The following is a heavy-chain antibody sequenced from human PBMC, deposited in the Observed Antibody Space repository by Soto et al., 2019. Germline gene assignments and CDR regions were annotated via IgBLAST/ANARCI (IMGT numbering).Heavy chain of an antibody. D-gene: IGHD6-13*01. CDR3: AKDLGDSSTDDGADY. J-gene: IGHJ4*02. Sequence: QVQLVESGGGVVQPGRSLRLSCAASGFTFSTYDMHWVRQAPGKGLEWVAVISSDGSNEYYADSVKGRFTISSDKSKKALYMQMKSLRAEDTAAYYCAKDLGDSSTDDGADYWGQGTLVTVSS. CDR2: ISSDGSNE. V-gene: IGHV3-30*18. CDR1: GFTFSTYD.